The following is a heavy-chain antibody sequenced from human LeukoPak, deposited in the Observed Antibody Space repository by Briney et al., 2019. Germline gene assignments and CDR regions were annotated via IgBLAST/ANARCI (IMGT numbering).Heavy chain of an antibody. CDR2: ISSSSSYI. CDR1: GFTFSSYS. D-gene: IGHD1-1*01. CDR3: ARGGQLERPRIFDY. V-gene: IGHV3-21*01. Sequence: GGSLRLSCAASGFTFSSYSMNWVRQAPGKGLEWVSSISSSSSYIYYADSVKGRFTISRDNAKNSLYLQMNSLRAEDTAVYYCARGGQLERPRIFDYWGQGTLVTVSS. J-gene: IGHJ4*02.